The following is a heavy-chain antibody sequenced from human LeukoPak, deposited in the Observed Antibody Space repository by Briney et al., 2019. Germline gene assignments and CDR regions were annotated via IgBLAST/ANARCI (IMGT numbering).Heavy chain of an antibody. D-gene: IGHD3-16*01. CDR1: GDSVSSSSPT. Sequence: SQTLSLTCAISGDSVSSSSPTWNWIRQSPSRGLEWLGRTYYRSKWYNDYAVSVKSRITINSDTSNNQFSLQLNSVTPEDTAVYYCAGFLGAALDYWGQGILVTVSS. J-gene: IGHJ4*02. V-gene: IGHV6-1*01. CDR3: AGFLGAALDY. CDR2: TYYRSKWYN.